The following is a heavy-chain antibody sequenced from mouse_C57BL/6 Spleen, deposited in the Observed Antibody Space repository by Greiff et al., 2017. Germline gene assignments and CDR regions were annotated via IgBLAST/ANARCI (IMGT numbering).Heavy chain of an antibody. CDR1: GYTFTSYG. V-gene: IGHV1-81*01. D-gene: IGHD2-5*01. CDR3: ARSGYSNYVLYYAIDY. Sequence: VKLQESGAELARPGASVKLSCKASGYTFTSYGISWVKQRTGQGLEWIGEIYPRSGNTYYNEKFKGKATLTADKSSSTAYMELRSLTSEDSAVYFCARSGYSNYVLYYAIDYWGQGTSVTVSS. J-gene: IGHJ4*01. CDR2: IYPRSGNT.